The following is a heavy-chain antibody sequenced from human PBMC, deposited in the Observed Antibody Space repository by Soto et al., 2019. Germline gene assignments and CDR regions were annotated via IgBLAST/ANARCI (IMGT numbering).Heavy chain of an antibody. J-gene: IGHJ4*02. CDR1: RGTFSSYA. V-gene: IGHV1-69*12. CDR2: IIPIFGTA. D-gene: IGHD6-13*01. Sequence: QVQLVQSGAEVTKPGSSVKVSGKASRGTFSSYAISWVRQAPGQGLEWMGGIIPIFGTANYAQKFQGRVTMTADESTSIAYMEVSSRRSEDTGVYYCERGVTGYRSRHSWGQGTLVTVSS. CDR3: ERGVTGYRSRHS.